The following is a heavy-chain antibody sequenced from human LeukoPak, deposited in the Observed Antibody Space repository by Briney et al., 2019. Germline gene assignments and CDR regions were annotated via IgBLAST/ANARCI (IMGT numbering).Heavy chain of an antibody. J-gene: IGHJ4*02. CDR2: IYYSGST. D-gene: IGHD2-2*01. Sequence: NPSETLSLTCTVSGGSISSYYWSWIRQPPGKGLEWIGYIYYSGSTNYNPSLKSRVTISVDTSKNQFPLKLSSVTAADTAVYYCAKGYCRGNSCYDDRGAFDYWGQGTLVTVSS. V-gene: IGHV4-59*01. CDR1: GGSISSYY. CDR3: AKGYCRGNSCYDDRGAFDY.